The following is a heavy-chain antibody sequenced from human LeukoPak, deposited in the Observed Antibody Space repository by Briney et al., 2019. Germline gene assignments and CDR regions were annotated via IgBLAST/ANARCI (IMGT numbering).Heavy chain of an antibody. CDR2: ISSSSSTI. CDR1: GFTFSSYS. D-gene: IGHD2-15*01. CDR3: ARAEYCSGGSCYGNYYYGMDV. J-gene: IGHJ6*02. V-gene: IGHV3-48*02. Sequence: GGSLRLSCAASGFTFSSYSMNWVRQAPGKGLEWVSYISSSSSTIYYADSVKGRFTISRDNAKNSLYLQMNSLRDEDTAVYYCARAEYCSGGSCYGNYYYGMDVWGQGTTVTVSS.